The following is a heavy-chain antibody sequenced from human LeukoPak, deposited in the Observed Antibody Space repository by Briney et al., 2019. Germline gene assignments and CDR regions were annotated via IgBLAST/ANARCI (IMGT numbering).Heavy chain of an antibody. V-gene: IGHV3-23*01. CDR2: ISGSGGST. J-gene: IGHJ4*02. CDR1: GFTISNYW. D-gene: IGHD3-10*01. CDR3: ANRGFGVSFDY. Sequence: PGGSLRLSCAASGFTISNYWMSWVRQAPGKGLEWVSAISGSGGSTYYADSVKGRFTISRDNSKNTLYLQMNSLRAEDTAVYYCANRGFGVSFDYWGQGTLVTVSS.